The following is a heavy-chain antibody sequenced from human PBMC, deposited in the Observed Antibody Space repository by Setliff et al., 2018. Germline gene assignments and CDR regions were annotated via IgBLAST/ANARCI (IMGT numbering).Heavy chain of an antibody. J-gene: IGHJ4*02. V-gene: IGHV4-61*02. CDR2: LHTSGI. Sequence: PSETLSLTCTVSGDSVSSGRFHWGWFRQPAGKRLEWIGRLHTSGIIYNPSFETRVTISLDSSKNQFSPKVNSVTAADTAVYYCARDPVDGYGHFDYWGQGTPVTVSS. D-gene: IGHD5-18*01. CDR1: GDSVSSGRFH. CDR3: ARDPVDGYGHFDY.